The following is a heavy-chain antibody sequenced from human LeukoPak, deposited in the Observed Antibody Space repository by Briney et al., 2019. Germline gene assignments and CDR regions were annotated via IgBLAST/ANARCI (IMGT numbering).Heavy chain of an antibody. CDR2: IIPIFGTA. J-gene: IGHJ5*02. Sequence: SVKVSCKASGYTFSGYYMHWVRQAPGQGLEWMGGIIPIFGTANYAQKFQGRVTITADESTSTAYMELSSLRSEDTAVYYCASASSWHHNWFDPWGQGTLVTVSS. CDR3: ASASSWHHNWFDP. V-gene: IGHV1-69*13. D-gene: IGHD6-13*01. CDR1: GYTFSGYY.